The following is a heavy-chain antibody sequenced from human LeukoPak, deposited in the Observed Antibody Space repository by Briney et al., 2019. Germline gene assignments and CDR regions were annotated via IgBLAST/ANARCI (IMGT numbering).Heavy chain of an antibody. CDR3: ARTKYPGGVVGAPDAFDI. V-gene: IGHV1-18*01. Sequence: ASLKVSCKASGYTFTSYGISWVRQAPGQGLEWMGWISAYNGNTNYAQKLQGRVTMTTDTSTSTAYMELRSLRSDDTAVYYCARTKYPGGVVGAPDAFDIWGQGTMVTVSS. CDR2: ISAYNGNT. D-gene: IGHD1-26*01. J-gene: IGHJ3*02. CDR1: GYTFTSYG.